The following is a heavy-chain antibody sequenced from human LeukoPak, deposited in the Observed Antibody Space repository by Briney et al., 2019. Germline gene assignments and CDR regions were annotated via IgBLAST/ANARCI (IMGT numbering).Heavy chain of an antibody. Sequence: GASVKVSCKASGYPFSAHFLNWVRQAPGQGLEWMGNIDTTTGNPRYAHDFTGRFVFSLDTSVSTAYLQISSLKVEDTAVYYCARVGFEQQLVDYWGQGTLVTVSS. V-gene: IGHV7-4-1*02. CDR3: ARVGFEQQLVDY. CDR1: GYPFSAHF. J-gene: IGHJ4*02. CDR2: IDTTTGNP. D-gene: IGHD6-6*01.